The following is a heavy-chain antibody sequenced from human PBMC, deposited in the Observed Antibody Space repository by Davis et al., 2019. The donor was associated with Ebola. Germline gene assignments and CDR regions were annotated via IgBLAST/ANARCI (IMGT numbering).Heavy chain of an antibody. D-gene: IGHD4-23*01. CDR1: GYTFTNYY. V-gene: IGHV1-46*01. J-gene: IGHJ4*02. CDR3: ARSRFGGGNVRGFGDY. CDR2: INPSGGST. Sequence: ASVKVSCKASGYTFTNYYMHWVRQAPGQGLEWMGIINPSGGSTSYAQKFQGRVTMTRDTSTSTVYMELSSLRSEDTAVYYCARSRFGGGNVRGFGDYWGQGTLVTVSS.